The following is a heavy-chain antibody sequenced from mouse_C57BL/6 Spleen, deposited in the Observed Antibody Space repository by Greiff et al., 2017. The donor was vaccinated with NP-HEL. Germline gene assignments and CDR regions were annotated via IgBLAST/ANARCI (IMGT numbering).Heavy chain of an antibody. D-gene: IGHD2-2*01. CDR2: IDPETGGT. CDR1: GYTFTDYE. J-gene: IGHJ3*01. Sequence: VKLQESGAELVRPGASVTLSCKASGYTFTDYEMHWVKQTPVHGLEWIGAIDPETGGTAYNQKFKGKAILTADKSSSTAYMELRSLTSEDSAVYYCTRSLYGYDEAWFAYWGQGTLVTVSA. CDR3: TRSLYGYDEAWFAY. V-gene: IGHV1-15*01.